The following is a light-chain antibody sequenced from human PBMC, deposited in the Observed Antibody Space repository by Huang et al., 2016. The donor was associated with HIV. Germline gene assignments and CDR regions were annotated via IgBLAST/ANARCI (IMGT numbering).Light chain of an antibody. CDR2: GAS. V-gene: IGKV1-39*01. J-gene: IGKJ4*01. CDR3: QQSYFTPLT. Sequence: DIQMTQSPSSLSASVGHRVTITCRASQTITTYLSWYQQKPGKAPKLLIYGASSLHSGVPSRFSGSGSGTDFTLTISSLQPEDFATYYCQQSYFTPLTFGGGTRLEIK. CDR1: QTITTY.